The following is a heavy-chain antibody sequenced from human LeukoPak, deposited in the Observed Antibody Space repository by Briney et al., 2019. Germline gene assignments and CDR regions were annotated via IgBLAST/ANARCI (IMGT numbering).Heavy chain of an antibody. CDR1: GYTFTSYA. CDR3: ARDRAWSTIETLQLDY. D-gene: IGHD5/OR15-5a*01. CDR2: TIPIFGTA. V-gene: IGHV1-69*13. J-gene: IGHJ4*02. Sequence: SVKVSCKASGYTFTSYAISWVRQAPGQGLEWMGGTIPIFGTAHYAQKFQGRVTITADESTSTAYMELSSLKSEDTAVYYCARDRAWSTIETLQLDYWGQGTLVTVSS.